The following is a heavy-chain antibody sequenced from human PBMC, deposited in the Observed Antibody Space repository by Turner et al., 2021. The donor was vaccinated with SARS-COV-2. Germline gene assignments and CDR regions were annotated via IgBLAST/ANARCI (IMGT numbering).Heavy chain of an antibody. D-gene: IGHD2-15*01. CDR1: GFTFSRYS. CDR2: ISSSSSTI. V-gene: IGHV3-48*01. CDR3: ASTSVVNYGMDV. J-gene: IGHJ6*02. Sequence: EVQLVESGGGVVQAGGSLRLSCAASGFTFSRYSMNWVRQAPEKGLEWVSYISSSSSTIYYADSVKGRFTISRDNAKNSLYLQMNSLRAEDTAVYYCASTSVVNYGMDVWGQGTTVTVSS.